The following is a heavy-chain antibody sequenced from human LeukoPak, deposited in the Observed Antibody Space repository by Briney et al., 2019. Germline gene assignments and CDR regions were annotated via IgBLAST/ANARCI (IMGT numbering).Heavy chain of an antibody. Sequence: SVKVSCKASGGTFSSYAISWVRQAPGQGLEWMGRIIPIFGTANYAQKFQGRVTITTDESTSTAYMELSSLRSEDTAVYYCARAERTYYDILTGYYNREEYFQHWGQGTLVTVSP. CDR1: GGTFSSYA. CDR2: IIPIFGTA. J-gene: IGHJ1*01. CDR3: ARAERTYYDILTGYYNREEYFQH. V-gene: IGHV1-69*05. D-gene: IGHD3-9*01.